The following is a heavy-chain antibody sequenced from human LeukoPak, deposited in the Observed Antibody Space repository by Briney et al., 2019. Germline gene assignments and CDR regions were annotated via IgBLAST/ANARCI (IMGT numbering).Heavy chain of an antibody. Sequence: SETLSLTCTVSGGSISSYYWSWIRQPAGNGLEWIGRIYSSGSTNYNPSLKSRVTMSADTSKNQFSLKLSSVTAADTAVYYCARDGLGSRPLDYWGQGTLVTVSS. V-gene: IGHV4-4*07. D-gene: IGHD2-15*01. J-gene: IGHJ4*02. CDR3: ARDGLGSRPLDY. CDR2: IYSSGST. CDR1: GGSISSYY.